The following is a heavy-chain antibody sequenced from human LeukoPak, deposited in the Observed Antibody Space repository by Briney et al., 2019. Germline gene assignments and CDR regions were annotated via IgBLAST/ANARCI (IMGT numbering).Heavy chain of an antibody. CDR3: ARGGVPKVGSSWCRPSYYGMDV. CDR1: GYTFTGYY. D-gene: IGHD6-13*01. J-gene: IGHJ6*04. Sequence: GASVKVSCKASGYTFTGYYMHWVRQAPGQGLEWMGWINPNSGGTNYAQKFQGWVTMTRDTSISTAYMELSRLRSDDTAVYYCARGGVPKVGSSWCRPSYYGMDVWGKGTTVTVSS. V-gene: IGHV1-2*04. CDR2: INPNSGGT.